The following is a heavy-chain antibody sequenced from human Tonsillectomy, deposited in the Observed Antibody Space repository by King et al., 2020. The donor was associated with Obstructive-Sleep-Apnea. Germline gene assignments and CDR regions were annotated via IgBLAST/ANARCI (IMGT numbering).Heavy chain of an antibody. V-gene: IGHV1-2*05. CDR2: VNPNSDVT. D-gene: IGHD2-8*01. J-gene: IGHJ6*02. CDR3: ARGPLKSFYYGMHV. Sequence: QLVQSGAEVKKPGASVKVSCKASGYTFTDHYIHWVRQAPGQGLEWMGRVNPNSDVTNYAQNFQGRVTMTRDTSISTAFMELSRLRSDDTGVYYCARGPLKSFYYGMHVWGQGTTVTVSS. CDR1: GYTFTDHY.